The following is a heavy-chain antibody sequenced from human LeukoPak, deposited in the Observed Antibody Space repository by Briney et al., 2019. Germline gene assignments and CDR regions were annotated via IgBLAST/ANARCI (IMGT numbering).Heavy chain of an antibody. J-gene: IGHJ2*01. CDR3: VRYYYGSGSYSVYFDL. CDR2: IRYDGSNK. V-gene: IGHV3-30*02. D-gene: IGHD3-10*01. Sequence: GGSLRLSCAASGFTFSSYGMHWVRQAPGKGLEWVAFIRYDGSNKYYADSVKGRFTISRDNSKNTLYLQMNCLRAEDTAVYYCVRYYYGSGSYSVYFDLWGRGTLVTVSS. CDR1: GFTFSSYG.